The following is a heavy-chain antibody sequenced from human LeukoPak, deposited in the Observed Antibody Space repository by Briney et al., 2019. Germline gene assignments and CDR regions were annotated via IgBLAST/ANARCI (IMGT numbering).Heavy chain of an antibody. V-gene: IGHV3-64*01. CDR1: GFPFRSYA. CDR2: ISSDGGTT. Sequence: GGSLRLSCAASGFPFRSYAMHWVRQAPGKGLEYVSTISSDGGTTYYLNSVKGRFTISRDNSKNTLYLQMNSLRAEDTAVYYCARDHGDHWGQGTLVTVSS. CDR3: ARDHGDH. J-gene: IGHJ5*02.